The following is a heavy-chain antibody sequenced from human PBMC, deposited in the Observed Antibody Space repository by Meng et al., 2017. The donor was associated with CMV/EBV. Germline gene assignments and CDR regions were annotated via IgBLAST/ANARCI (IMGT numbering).Heavy chain of an antibody. CDR3: ASKLGVNYYYGMDV. D-gene: IGHD1-7*01. J-gene: IGHJ6*02. CDR2: MNPNSGNT. CDR1: GYTFTSYD. Sequence: ASVKVSCKASGYTFTSYDINWVRQATGQGLEWMGWMNPNSGNTGYAQKFQGRVTITRNTSISTAYMELSSLRSEDTAVYYCASKLGVNYYYGMDVWGQGTTVTVSS. V-gene: IGHV1-8*03.